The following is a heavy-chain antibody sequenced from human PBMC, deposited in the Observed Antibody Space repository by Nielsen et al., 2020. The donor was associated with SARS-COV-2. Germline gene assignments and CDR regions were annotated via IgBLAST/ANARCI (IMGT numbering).Heavy chain of an antibody. CDR3: ARQYKPGYCSSTSCYIAYYYYYGMDV. J-gene: IGHJ6*02. CDR1: GFTFSSYA. D-gene: IGHD2-2*02. V-gene: IGHV3-30-3*01. CDR2: ISYDGSNK. Sequence: GGSLRLSYAASGFTFSSYAMHWVRQAPGKGLEWVAVISYDGSNKYYADSVKGRFTISRDNSKNTLYLQMNSLRAEDTAVYYCARQYKPGYCSSTSCYIAYYYYYGMDVWGQGTTVTVSS.